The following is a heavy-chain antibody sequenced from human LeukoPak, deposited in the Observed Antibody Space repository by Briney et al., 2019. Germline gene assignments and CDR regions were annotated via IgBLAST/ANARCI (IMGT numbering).Heavy chain of an antibody. D-gene: IGHD2-2*02. CDR3: AKEGYCSSTSCYTDAFDI. Sequence: GGSLRLSCAASGFTFSSYAMSWVRQAPGKGLEWVSGIGYSGDTTYYADSVKGRFTISRDNSKNTLFLQMNSLRAEGTAVYYCAKEGYCSSTSCYTDAFDIWGQGTMVTVSS. CDR1: GFTFSSYA. J-gene: IGHJ3*02. V-gene: IGHV3-23*01. CDR2: IGYSGDTT.